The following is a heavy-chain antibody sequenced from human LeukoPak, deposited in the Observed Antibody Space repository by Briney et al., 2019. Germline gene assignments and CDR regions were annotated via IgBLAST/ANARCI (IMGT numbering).Heavy chain of an antibody. CDR2: IDSSGSTR. J-gene: IGHJ4*02. D-gene: IGHD6-25*01. Sequence: GGSLRLSCAASGFVFRSFEMNWVRQAPGKGLEWVSYIDSSGSTRYYADSVRGRFTISRDNAKNSLYLQMNSLRVEDTALYYCARDTGIAAAEDYWGQGAQVTVSS. CDR3: ARDTGIAAAEDY. CDR1: GFVFRSFE. V-gene: IGHV3-48*03.